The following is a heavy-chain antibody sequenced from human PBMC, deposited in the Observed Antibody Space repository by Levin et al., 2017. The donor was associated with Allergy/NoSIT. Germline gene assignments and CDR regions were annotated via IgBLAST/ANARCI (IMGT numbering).Heavy chain of an antibody. D-gene: IGHD2-2*01. J-gene: IGHJ6*03. V-gene: IGHV5-51*01. CDR3: ARHRAVPASIFLHHYMDA. Sequence: GESLKISCKGSGYNFISYWIGWVRQMPGKGLEWMGIIYPGDSNTRYSPSFQGQVTISADKSISTAYVQWSSLKASDTATYYCARHRAVPASIFLHHYMDAWGKGTTVTVSS. CDR1: GYNFISYW. CDR2: IYPGDSNT.